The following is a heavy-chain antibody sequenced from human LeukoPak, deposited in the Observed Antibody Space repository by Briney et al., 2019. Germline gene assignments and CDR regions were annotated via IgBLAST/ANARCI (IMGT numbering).Heavy chain of an antibody. CDR2: IYYSGST. J-gene: IGHJ6*03. CDR1: GGSISSYY. D-gene: IGHD1-7*01. CDR3: ARLELRVYYYYYYMDV. Sequence: SETLSLTCTVSGGSISSYYGSWIRQPPGKGLEWIGYIYYSGSTNYNPSLKSRVTISVDTSKNQFSLKLSSVTAADTAVYYCARLELRVYYYYYYMDVWGKGTTVTVSS. V-gene: IGHV4-59*12.